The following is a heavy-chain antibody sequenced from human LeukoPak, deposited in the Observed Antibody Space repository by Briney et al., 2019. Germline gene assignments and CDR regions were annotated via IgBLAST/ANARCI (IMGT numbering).Heavy chain of an antibody. D-gene: IGHD3-22*01. J-gene: IGHJ4*02. CDR2: ISWNSGSI. CDR1: GFTFDDYA. Sequence: GRSLRLSCAASGFTFDDYAMHWVRQAPGKGLEWVSGISWNSGSIGYADSVGGRFTISRDNAKNSLYLQMNSLRAEDTALYYCARADYYDSSGYYFDYWGQGTLVTVSS. V-gene: IGHV3-9*01. CDR3: ARADYYDSSGYYFDY.